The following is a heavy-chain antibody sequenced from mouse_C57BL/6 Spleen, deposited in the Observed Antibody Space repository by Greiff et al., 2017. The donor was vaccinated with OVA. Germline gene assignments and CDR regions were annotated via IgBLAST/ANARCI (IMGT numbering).Heavy chain of an antibody. CDR1: GYSFTDYN. J-gene: IGHJ4*01. V-gene: IGHV1-39*01. CDR3: ANYGSSEAMDD. Sequence: EVKLLESGPELVKPGASVKISCKASGYSFTDYNMNWVKQSHGKSLEWIGVINPNYGTTSYNQKFKGKATLTVDQSSSTAYMQLNSLTSEDSAVYYCANYGSSEAMDDWGQGTSVTVSS. D-gene: IGHD1-1*01. CDR2: INPNYGTT.